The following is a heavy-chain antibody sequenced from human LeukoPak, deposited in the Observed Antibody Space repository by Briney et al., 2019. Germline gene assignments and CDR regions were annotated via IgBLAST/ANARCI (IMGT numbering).Heavy chain of an antibody. CDR1: GGTFSSYA. CDR2: IIPIFGIA. V-gene: IGHV1-69*04. Sequence: SVKVSCKASGGTFSSYAISWVRQAPGQGLEWMGRIIPIFGIANYAQKFQGRVTITADKSTSTAYMELSSLRSEDTAVYYCAGVEYSSSPPLSWGQGTQVTVSS. D-gene: IGHD6-6*01. J-gene: IGHJ4*02. CDR3: AGVEYSSSPPLS.